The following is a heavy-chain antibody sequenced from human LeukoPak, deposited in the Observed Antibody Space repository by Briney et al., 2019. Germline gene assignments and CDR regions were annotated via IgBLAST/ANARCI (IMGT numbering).Heavy chain of an antibody. Sequence: SETLSLTCTVSGGSMSSYYWSWIRRPPGKGLEWIGYIYYSGSTNYNPSLKSRVTISVDTSKNQFSLKLSSVTAADTAVYYCARRDASAAFDYWGQGTLVTVSS. CDR2: IYYSGST. CDR3: ARRDASAAFDY. CDR1: GGSMSSYY. D-gene: IGHD2-2*01. J-gene: IGHJ4*02. V-gene: IGHV4-59*08.